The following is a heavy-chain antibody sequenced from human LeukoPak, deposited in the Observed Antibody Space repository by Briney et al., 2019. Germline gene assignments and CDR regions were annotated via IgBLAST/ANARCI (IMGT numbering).Heavy chain of an antibody. Sequence: GGSLRLSCVVSGITYSGYSMIWVRQAPGKGLEWLSFMTTSGNTIFYAESVKDRFTISRDNAKKSLYLQMNSLRDEDTAVYYCARVGGATAVTMYFEYWGQGTLVTVSS. D-gene: IGHD1-26*01. V-gene: IGHV3-48*02. CDR3: ARVGGATAVTMYFEY. J-gene: IGHJ4*02. CDR1: GITYSGYS. CDR2: MTTSGNTI.